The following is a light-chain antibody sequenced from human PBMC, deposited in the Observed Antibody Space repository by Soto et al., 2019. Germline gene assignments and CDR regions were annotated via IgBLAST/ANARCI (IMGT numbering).Light chain of an antibody. CDR3: SSYAGRNNLV. Sequence: QSALTQPPSASGSPGQSVTISCTGTISDVGGYNYVSWYQQHPGKAPKLMIYEVSKRPSGVPDRFSGSKSGNTASLTVSGLKAEDEVDYYCSSYAGRNNLVFGTGTKVTVL. V-gene: IGLV2-8*01. J-gene: IGLJ1*01. CDR1: ISDVGGYNY. CDR2: EVS.